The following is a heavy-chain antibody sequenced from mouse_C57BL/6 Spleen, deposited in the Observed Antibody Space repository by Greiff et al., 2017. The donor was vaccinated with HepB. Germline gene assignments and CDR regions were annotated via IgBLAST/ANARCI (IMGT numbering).Heavy chain of an antibody. CDR2: IRNKANGYTT. J-gene: IGHJ4*01. CDR3: ASYYYSNYGGYYYAMDD. V-gene: IGHV7-3*01. D-gene: IGHD2-5*01. CDR1: GFTFTDYY. Sequence: EVKLVESGGGLVQPGGSLSLSCAASGFTFTDYYMSWVRQPPGKALEWLGFIRNKANGYTTEYSASVKGRFTISRDNSQSILYLQMNALRAEDSATYYCASYYYSNYGGYYYAMDDWGQGTSVTVSS.